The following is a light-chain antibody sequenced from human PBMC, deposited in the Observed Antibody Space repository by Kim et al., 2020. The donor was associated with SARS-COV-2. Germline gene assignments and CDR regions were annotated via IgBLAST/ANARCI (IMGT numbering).Light chain of an antibody. CDR3: LQTNSFPLS. J-gene: IGKJ4*01. CDR1: HDVSTW. CDR2: AES. Sequence: DIQMTQSPSSVSASVGDRVTITCRESHDVSTWLAWYQHKPGKAPKLLIYAESSLQSGAPPRFSGSGSGTDFTLTISSLLPEDFATYYCLQTNSFPLSFGGGTKVDIK. V-gene: IGKV1-12*01.